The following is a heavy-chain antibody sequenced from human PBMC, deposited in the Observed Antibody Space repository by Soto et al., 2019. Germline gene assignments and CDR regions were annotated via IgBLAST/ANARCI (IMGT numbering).Heavy chain of an antibody. V-gene: IGHV1-69*04. D-gene: IGHD6-19*01. CDR1: GGTFSSYT. Sequence: PVKVSCKASGGTFSSYTISWVRQAPGQRLEWMGRIIPILGIANYAQKFQGRVTITADKSTSTAYMELSSLRSEDTAVYYCARDISKQWLVRYFGAFDIWGQGTMVTVSS. J-gene: IGHJ3*02. CDR3: ARDISKQWLVRYFGAFDI. CDR2: IIPILGIA.